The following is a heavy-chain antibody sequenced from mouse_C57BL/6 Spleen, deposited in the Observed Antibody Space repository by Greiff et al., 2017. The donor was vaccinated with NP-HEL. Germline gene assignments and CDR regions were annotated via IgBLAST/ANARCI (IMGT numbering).Heavy chain of an antibody. CDR3: ARQDYHAMDY. J-gene: IGHJ4*01. V-gene: IGHV1-52*01. CDR1: GYTFTSYW. CDR2: IDPSDSET. Sequence: QVQLKQPGAELVRPGSSVKLSCKASGYTFTSYWMHWVKQRPIQGLEWIGNIDPSDSETHYNQKFKDKATLTVDKSSSTAYMQLSSLTSEDSAVYYCARQDYHAMDYWGQGTSVTVSS.